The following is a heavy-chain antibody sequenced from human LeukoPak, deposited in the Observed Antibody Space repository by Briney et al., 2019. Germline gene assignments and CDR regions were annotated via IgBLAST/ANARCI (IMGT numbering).Heavy chain of an antibody. CDR3: TTTTVAGTVDY. D-gene: IGHD6-19*01. CDR1: GFTFSNAW. Sequence: GGSLRLSCAASGFTFSNAWMSWVRRAPGKGLEWVGRIKSKTDGGTTDYAAPVKGRFTISRDDSKNTLYLQMNSLKTEDTAVYYCTTTTVAGTVDYWGQGTLVTVSS. J-gene: IGHJ4*02. CDR2: IKSKTDGGTT. V-gene: IGHV3-15*01.